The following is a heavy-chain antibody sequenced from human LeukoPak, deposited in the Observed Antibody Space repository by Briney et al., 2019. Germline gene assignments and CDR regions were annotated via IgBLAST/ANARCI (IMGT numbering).Heavy chain of an antibody. Sequence: ASAKVSCKASGYTFTDYYIHWVRQAPGQGLEWMGWINPNSGGTKYAQKFQGRVTMTRDTSISTVYMELRRLRSDDTALYYCAKGREPEPVAPFDPWGQGTLVTVSS. CDR1: GYTFTDYY. D-gene: IGHD1-14*01. CDR2: INPNSGGT. V-gene: IGHV1-2*02. CDR3: AKGREPEPVAPFDP. J-gene: IGHJ5*02.